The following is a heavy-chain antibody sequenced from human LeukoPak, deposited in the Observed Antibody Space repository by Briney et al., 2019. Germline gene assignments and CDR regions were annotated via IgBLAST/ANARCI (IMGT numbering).Heavy chain of an antibody. CDR3: ARMGVSYYYDSTTYYPIAFDV. CDR1: GYSISGGYY. CDR2: IFHSWGI. D-gene: IGHD3-22*01. J-gene: IGHJ3*01. V-gene: IGHV4-38-2*02. Sequence: SETLSLTCTVSGYSISGGYYWGWIRRSPEKGLEWVATIFHSWGIYYNPSLKSRVTLSVDTSKNQFSLKLNSVSAADTAVYYCARMGVSYYYDSTTYYPIAFDVWGQGTMVTVSS.